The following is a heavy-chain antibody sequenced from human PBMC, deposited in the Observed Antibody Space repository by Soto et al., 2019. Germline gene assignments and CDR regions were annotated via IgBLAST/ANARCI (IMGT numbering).Heavy chain of an antibody. D-gene: IGHD4-17*01. CDR3: AKALGDYVEF. J-gene: IGHJ4*02. CDR2: ISWNSGRI. CDR1: GYTFDDYA. V-gene: IGHV3-9*01. Sequence: EVQLVESGGGLVQPGRTLRLSCAASGYTFDDYAMHWFRQAQGKGMEWVSGISWNSGRIGYADAVKGRFTISRDSAKNSLYLQMNSLRPEDTALYYCAKALGDYVEFWGQGTLVTVSS.